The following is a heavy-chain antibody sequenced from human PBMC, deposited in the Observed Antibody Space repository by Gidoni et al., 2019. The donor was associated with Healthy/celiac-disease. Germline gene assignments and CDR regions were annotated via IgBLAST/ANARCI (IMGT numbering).Heavy chain of an antibody. D-gene: IGHD6-13*01. CDR3: AKGLSIAADAFDI. CDR2: ISGSGGST. Sequence: VQLLESGGGLVQPGVSVRLSCAASRFTFSSYAMSWVRQAPGKGLVWVSAISGSGGSTYYADSVKGRFTISRDNTKNTRYLQLNSLRAEDTAVYYCAKGLSIAADAFDIWGQGTMVTVSS. CDR1: RFTFSSYA. V-gene: IGHV3-23*01. J-gene: IGHJ3*02.